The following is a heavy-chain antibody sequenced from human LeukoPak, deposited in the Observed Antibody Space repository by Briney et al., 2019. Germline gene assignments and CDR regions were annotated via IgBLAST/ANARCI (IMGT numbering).Heavy chain of an antibody. CDR1: GFTFSSYE. D-gene: IGHD2-2*01. CDR3: ARRYCSSTSCLFDY. CDR2: ISSSGSTI. Sequence: PGGSLRLSCAASGFTFSSYEMNWVRQAPGKGLEWVSYISSSGSTIHYADSVKGRFTISRDNAKNSLYLQMNSLRAEDTAVYYCARRYCSSTSCLFDYWGQGTLVTVSS. V-gene: IGHV3-48*03. J-gene: IGHJ4*02.